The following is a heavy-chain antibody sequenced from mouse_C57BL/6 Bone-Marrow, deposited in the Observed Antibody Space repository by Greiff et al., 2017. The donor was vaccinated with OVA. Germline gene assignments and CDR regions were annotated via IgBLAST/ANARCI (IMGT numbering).Heavy chain of an antibody. J-gene: IGHJ3*01. CDR2: INPNNGGT. D-gene: IGHD2-5*01. CDR1: GYTFTDYY. Sequence: VQLKHSGPELVKPGASVKISCKASGYTFTDYYMNWVKQSHGKSLEWIGDINPNNGGTSYNQKFKGKATLTVDKSSSTAYMELRSLTSEDSAVYYCASSYYSNYVGFAYWGQGTLVTVSA. CDR3: ASSYYSNYVGFAY. V-gene: IGHV1-26*01.